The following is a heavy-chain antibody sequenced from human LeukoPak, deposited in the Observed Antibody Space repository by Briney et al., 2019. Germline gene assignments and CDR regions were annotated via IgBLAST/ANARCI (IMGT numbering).Heavy chain of an antibody. J-gene: IGHJ4*02. Sequence: GGSLRLSCTASGFTFSDHYIDWFRQAPGKGLEWIGRSRDKANSYSTEYAASMKGRFFISRDDSKNSLYLQMDGLKAEDTAIYYCARSVPSGSAYYFDFWGQGTLVTVSS. CDR1: GFTFSDHY. CDR3: ARSVPSGSAYYFDF. CDR2: SRDKANSYST. D-gene: IGHD3-10*01. V-gene: IGHV3-72*01.